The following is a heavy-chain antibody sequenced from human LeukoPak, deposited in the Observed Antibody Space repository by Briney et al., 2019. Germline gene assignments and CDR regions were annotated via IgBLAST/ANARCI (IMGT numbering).Heavy chain of an antibody. CDR3: ARDTAYGDGAFDI. D-gene: IGHD4-17*01. J-gene: IGHJ3*02. Sequence: GGSLRLSCAASGFTFSSYSMNWVRQAPGKGLEWVSSISSSSSYIYYADSVKGRLTISRDNAKNSLYLQMNSLRAEDTAVYYCARDTAYGDGAFDIWGQGTMVTVSS. CDR2: ISSSSSYI. V-gene: IGHV3-21*01. CDR1: GFTFSSYS.